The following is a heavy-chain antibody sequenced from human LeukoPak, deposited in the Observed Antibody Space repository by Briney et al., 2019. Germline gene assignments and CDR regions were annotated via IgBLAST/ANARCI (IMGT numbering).Heavy chain of an antibody. V-gene: IGHV1-2*02. CDR1: GYTFTDCY. J-gene: IGHJ4*02. Sequence: GXSVKVSCKASGYTFTDCYIHWVRQAPGQGLEWMGWINPNTGGTNYAQKFQGRVTMTRDTSISTAYMELSKLRSDDTAVFYCARASAANPHDYWGQGTLVTVSS. D-gene: IGHD2-15*01. CDR2: INPNTGGT. CDR3: ARASAANPHDY.